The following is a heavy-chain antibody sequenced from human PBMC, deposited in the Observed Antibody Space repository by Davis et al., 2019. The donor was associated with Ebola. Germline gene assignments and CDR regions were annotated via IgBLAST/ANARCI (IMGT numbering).Heavy chain of an antibody. CDR1: GYTFTSYG. V-gene: IGHV1-18*01. D-gene: IGHD3-3*01. CDR3: ARNDYDFWSGYYGTNWFDP. CDR2: ISAYNGNT. Sequence: ASVKVSCKASGYTFTSYGFSWVRQAPGQGLEWMGWISAYNGNTNYAQKFQGRVTMTTDTSTSTAYMELRSLRSDDTAVYYCARNDYDFWSGYYGTNWFDPWGQGTLVTVSS. J-gene: IGHJ5*02.